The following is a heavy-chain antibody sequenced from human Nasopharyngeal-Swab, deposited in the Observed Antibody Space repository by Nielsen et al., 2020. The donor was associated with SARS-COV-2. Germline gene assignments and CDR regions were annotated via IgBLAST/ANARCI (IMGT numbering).Heavy chain of an antibody. V-gene: IGHV2-70*01. CDR3: ARGAWFGEFNWFDP. Sequence: WIRQPPGKALEWHALIDWDDDKYYSTSLKTRLTISKDTSKNQVVLTMTNMDPVDTATYYCARGAWFGEFNWFDPWGQGTLVTVSS. J-gene: IGHJ5*02. CDR2: IDWDDDK. D-gene: IGHD3-10*01.